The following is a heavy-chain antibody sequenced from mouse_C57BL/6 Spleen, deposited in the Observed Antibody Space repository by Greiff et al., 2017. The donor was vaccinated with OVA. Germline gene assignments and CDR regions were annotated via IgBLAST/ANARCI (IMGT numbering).Heavy chain of an antibody. CDR1: GFTFSSYG. Sequence: EVMLVESGGDLVKPGGSLKLSCAASGFTFSSYGMSWVRQTPDKRLEWVATISSGGSYTYYPDSVKGRFTISRDNAKNTLYLQMSSLKSEDTAMYYCARHDGGSSVFDYWGQGTTLTVSS. J-gene: IGHJ2*01. V-gene: IGHV5-6*01. CDR3: ARHDGGSSVFDY. CDR2: ISSGGSYT. D-gene: IGHD1-1*01.